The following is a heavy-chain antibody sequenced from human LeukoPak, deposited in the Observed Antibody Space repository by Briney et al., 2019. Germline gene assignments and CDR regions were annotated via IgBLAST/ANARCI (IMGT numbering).Heavy chain of an antibody. Sequence: GESLRISCEGSGYTFTTYWIAWVRQMPGKGLEWMGIIFSSDSDTKYSPSFQGQVTISADKSINTAYLQWSSLKASDTAMYYCARLAVWGTYRYPLDYWGQGTLVTVSS. D-gene: IGHD3-16*02. J-gene: IGHJ4*02. CDR3: ARLAVWGTYRYPLDY. V-gene: IGHV5-51*01. CDR2: IFSSDSDT. CDR1: GYTFTTYW.